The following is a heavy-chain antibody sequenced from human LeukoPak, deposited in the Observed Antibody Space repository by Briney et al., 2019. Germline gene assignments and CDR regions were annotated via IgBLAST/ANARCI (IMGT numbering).Heavy chain of an antibody. Sequence: SQTLSLTCTVSGGSISSGDYYWSWIRQPPGKGLEWIGYIYYSGSTYYNPSLKSRVTISVDTSRNQFSLKLSSVTAADTAVYYCAREAFLYCDSSGYQNWGQGTLVTVSS. CDR3: AREAFLYCDSSGYQN. CDR2: IYYSGST. CDR1: GGSISSGDYY. J-gene: IGHJ4*02. V-gene: IGHV4-30-4*01. D-gene: IGHD3-22*01.